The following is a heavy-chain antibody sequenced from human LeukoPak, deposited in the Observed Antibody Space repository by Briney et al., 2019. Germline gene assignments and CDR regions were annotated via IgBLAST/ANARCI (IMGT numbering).Heavy chain of an antibody. V-gene: IGHV4-34*01. J-gene: IGHJ6*03. CDR3: ARRWNYGRNYYIDV. D-gene: IGHD1-7*01. CDR1: GGSFSNYY. CDR2: INDSGRT. Sequence: SEPLSLTCAVYGGSFSNYYWSWIRQPAGKGLEWIGEINDSGRTNYNPSLMSRVTVSVDTSKNQFSLRLTSVTATDTAVYYCARRWNYGRNYYIDVWGKGATVSVSS.